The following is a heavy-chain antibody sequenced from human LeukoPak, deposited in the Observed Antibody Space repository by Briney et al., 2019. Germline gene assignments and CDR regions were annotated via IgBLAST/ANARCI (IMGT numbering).Heavy chain of an antibody. D-gene: IGHD3-9*01. CDR3: ARQERYFDGSRGAFDI. CDR1: GYSFTSYW. CDR2: IYPGDSDT. Sequence: GESLKISCKGSGYSFTSYWIGWVRQMPGKGLEWMGIIYPGDSDTRYSPSFQGQVTISADKSISTAYLQWSSLKASDTAMYYCARQERYFDGSRGAFDIWGQGTMVTVSS. J-gene: IGHJ3*02. V-gene: IGHV5-51*01.